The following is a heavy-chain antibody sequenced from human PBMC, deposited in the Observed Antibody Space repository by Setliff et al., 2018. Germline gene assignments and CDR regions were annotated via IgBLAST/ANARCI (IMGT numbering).Heavy chain of an antibody. CDR3: ARYRFGKDFDY. CDR1: GGSISSGDYY. D-gene: IGHD3-16*02. J-gene: IGHJ4*02. Sequence: SETLSLTCTVSGGSISSGDYYWSWIRQPPGKGLEWITYIYYSGSSYYNPSLQSRVTISVDTSKNQFSLKLSSVTAADTAVYYCARYRFGKDFDYWGQGTQVTVPQ. V-gene: IGHV4-30-4*08. CDR2: IYYSGSS.